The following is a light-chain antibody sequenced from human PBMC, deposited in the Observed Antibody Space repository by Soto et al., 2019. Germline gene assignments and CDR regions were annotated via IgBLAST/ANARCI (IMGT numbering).Light chain of an antibody. J-gene: IGKJ1*01. CDR1: QSVRTN. CDR3: QQYNDNWPT. V-gene: IGKV3-15*01. Sequence: QPPGTLTLSTVETVTLSCRASQSVRTNLAWYQHKPGQSPRLLIYGASKRATIFPARFSGSGSGTEFTLTINSLQSEDFAVYYCQQYNDNWPTFGQGTKVDIK. CDR2: GAS.